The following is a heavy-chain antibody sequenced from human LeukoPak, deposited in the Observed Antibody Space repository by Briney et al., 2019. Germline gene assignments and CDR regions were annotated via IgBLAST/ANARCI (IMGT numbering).Heavy chain of an antibody. CDR1: GYSFTSYW. CDR3: ARQRSPNIYDAFDI. J-gene: IGHJ3*02. V-gene: IGHV5-51*01. CDR2: IYPGDSDT. D-gene: IGHD2-8*01. Sequence: GESLQISCKGSGYSFTSYWIGWVRPMPGKGLEWMGIIYPGDSDTRYSPSFQGQVTISAVKYISTAYLQWSSLKASDTAMYYCARQRSPNIYDAFDIWGQGTMVTVSS.